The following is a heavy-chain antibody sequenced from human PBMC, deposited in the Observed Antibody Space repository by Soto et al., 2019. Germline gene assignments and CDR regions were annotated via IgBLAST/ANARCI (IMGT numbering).Heavy chain of an antibody. Sequence: QVQLQQWGAGLLKPSATLSLTCAVYGGSFSGYYWSWIRQPPGKGLEWIGEINHSGSTNYNPSRKHRVTRSVDTSKNQCSLKLRSVNAADPAVYYCARDYDSSGYLGLDYWGQGTLVTVSS. V-gene: IGHV4-34*01. D-gene: IGHD3-22*01. CDR1: GGSFSGYY. CDR3: ARDYDSSGYLGLDY. CDR2: INHSGST. J-gene: IGHJ4*02.